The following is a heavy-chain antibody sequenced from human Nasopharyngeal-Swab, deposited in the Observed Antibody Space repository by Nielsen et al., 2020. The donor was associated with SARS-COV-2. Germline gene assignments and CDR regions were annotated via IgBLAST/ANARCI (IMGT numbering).Heavy chain of an antibody. Sequence: GVLKISCAASGFTFSSYSMNWVRQAPGKGLEWVSSISSSSSYIYYADSVKGRFTISRDNAKNSLYLQMNSLRAEDTAVYYCAREEMGSGSYSPHDYWGQGTLVTVSS. CDR1: GFTFSSYS. D-gene: IGHD1-26*01. CDR2: ISSSSSYI. CDR3: AREEMGSGSYSPHDY. J-gene: IGHJ4*02. V-gene: IGHV3-21*04.